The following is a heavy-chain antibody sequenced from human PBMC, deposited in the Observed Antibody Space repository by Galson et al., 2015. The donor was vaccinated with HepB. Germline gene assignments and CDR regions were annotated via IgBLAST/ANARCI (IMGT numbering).Heavy chain of an antibody. CDR3: ASPPHVSSGWNQHGSGTYAFDI. CDR2: VIPIFGTA. V-gene: IGHV1-69*13. Sequence: SVKVSCKASGGTLSSYAISWVRQAPGRGLEWMGGVIPIFGTANYAQEFQGRVTITADESTSTAYMELSSLRSEDTAVYYCASPPHVSSGWNQHGSGTYAFDIWGQGTMVTVSS. J-gene: IGHJ3*02. D-gene: IGHD3-22*01. CDR1: GGTLSSYA.